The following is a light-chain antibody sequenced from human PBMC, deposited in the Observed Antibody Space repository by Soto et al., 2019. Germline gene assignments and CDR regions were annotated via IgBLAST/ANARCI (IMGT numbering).Light chain of an antibody. J-gene: IGKJ1*01. V-gene: IGKV3-11*01. Sequence: EIVLTQSPATLSLSPGERATLSCRAGHSISSYLAWYQQKPGQPPRLVIYDASNRATGIPDRFSGSGSGTDFTLTIGRVEPEDSAVYYCQQYASSPRTFGQGTKVDIK. CDR2: DAS. CDR3: QQYASSPRT. CDR1: HSISSY.